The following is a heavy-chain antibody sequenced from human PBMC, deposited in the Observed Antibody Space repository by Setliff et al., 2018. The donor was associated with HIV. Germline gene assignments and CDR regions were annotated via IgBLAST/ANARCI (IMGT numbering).Heavy chain of an antibody. D-gene: IGHD4-17*01. CDR1: GPSINIHY. CDR2: IYSTGST. V-gene: IGHV4-59*11. J-gene: IGHJ4*02. Sequence: SCTVSGPSINIHYWSWIRQSPGKGFEWIGYIYSTGSTNYNPSLQSRVTISMAASRNQFSLKVTSVTAADTAVYYCAKGAGFYGDYTFDHWGQGRQVTVSS. CDR3: AKGAGFYGDYTFDH.